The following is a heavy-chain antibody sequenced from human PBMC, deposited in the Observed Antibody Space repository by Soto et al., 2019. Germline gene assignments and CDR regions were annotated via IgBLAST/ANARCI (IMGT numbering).Heavy chain of an antibody. CDR1: GAPITTTKW. CDR3: ATQTISYTWGV. D-gene: IGHD3-16*01. V-gene: IGHV4-4*02. J-gene: IGHJ6*02. Sequence: QVQLQESGPGLVKPSETLSLTCTVSGAPITTTKWWAWVRLPPGKGLEWIGELSRGDERSSNPSLEGRFTMSLDKSNNYFSLKLTSVRAADTAIYYCATQTISYTWGVWGRGTSVTVSS. CDR2: LSRGDER.